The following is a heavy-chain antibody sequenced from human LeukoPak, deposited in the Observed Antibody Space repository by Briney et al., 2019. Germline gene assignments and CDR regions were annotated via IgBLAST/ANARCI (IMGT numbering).Heavy chain of an antibody. V-gene: IGHV5-51*01. Sequence: GESLKISCKGSGYSFTSYWIGWVRQMPGKGLEWMGIIYPGDSDTRYSPSFQGQVTISADKSISTAYLQWSSLKASDTAMYYCARRGYCSGGSCWARGFDYRGQGTLVNVSS. CDR3: ARRGYCSGGSCWARGFDY. CDR2: IYPGDSDT. CDR1: GYSFTSYW. D-gene: IGHD2-15*01. J-gene: IGHJ4*02.